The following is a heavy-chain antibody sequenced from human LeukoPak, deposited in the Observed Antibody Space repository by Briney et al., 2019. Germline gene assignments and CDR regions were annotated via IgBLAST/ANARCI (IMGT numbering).Heavy chain of an antibody. V-gene: IGHV3-53*01. CDR2: IYSGGST. Sequence: GGSLRLSCAASGFTFSSYAMSWVRQAPGKGLEWVSVIYSGGSTYYADSVKGRFTISRDNSKNTLYPQMNSLRAEDTAVYYCARDKAAAGLFDYWGQGTLVTVSS. CDR3: ARDKAAAGLFDY. CDR1: GFTFSSYA. J-gene: IGHJ4*02. D-gene: IGHD6-13*01.